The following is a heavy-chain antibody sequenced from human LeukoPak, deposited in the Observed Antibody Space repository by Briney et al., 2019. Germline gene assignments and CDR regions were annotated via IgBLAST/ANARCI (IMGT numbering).Heavy chain of an antibody. J-gene: IGHJ4*02. Sequence: ASVKVSCKASGYTFTSYDINWXXXXXXXXXXXXXXXXXNSGNTGYAQKFQGRVTMTRNTSISTAYMELSSLRSEDTAVYYCARGHRLMVRGVSGMFYWGQGTLVTVSS. CDR2: XXXNSGNT. CDR1: GYTFTSYD. CDR3: ARGHRLMVRGVSGMFY. V-gene: IGHV1-8*01. D-gene: IGHD3-10*01.